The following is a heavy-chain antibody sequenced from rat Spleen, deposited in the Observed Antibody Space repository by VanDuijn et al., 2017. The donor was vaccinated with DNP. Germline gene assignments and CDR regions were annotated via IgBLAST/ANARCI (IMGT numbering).Heavy chain of an antibody. CDR2: INNAGST. J-gene: IGHJ4*01. CDR3: ARVTIAAISTYYAMDA. Sequence: EVYLQESGPGLVKPSQSLSLTCSVTGYSITSSFRWNWIRKFPGNKLEWMGYINNAGSTKYSPSLKSRISITKDTSKNQFFLQVNSVTTEDTATYYCARVTIAAISTYYAMDAWGQGTSVTVSS. V-gene: IGHV3-3*01. D-gene: IGHD1-2*01. CDR1: GYSITSSFR.